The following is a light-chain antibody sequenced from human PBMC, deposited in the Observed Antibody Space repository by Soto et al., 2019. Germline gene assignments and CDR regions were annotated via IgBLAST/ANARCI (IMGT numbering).Light chain of an antibody. CDR1: QSVSSR. Sequence: EIVMTQSPAPLSVSPGERVTLSCRASQSVSSRLAWYQQKPGQSPRLLIYGASTRATGIPARFSGSGSGTEFTLTISSLQSEDFGVYYCHQYNNLWTFGQGTKVDIK. V-gene: IGKV3-15*01. CDR2: GAS. J-gene: IGKJ1*01. CDR3: HQYNNLWT.